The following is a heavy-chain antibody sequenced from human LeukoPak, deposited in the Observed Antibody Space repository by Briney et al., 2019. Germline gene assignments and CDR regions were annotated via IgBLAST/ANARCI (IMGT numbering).Heavy chain of an antibody. CDR3: AGGGSYYNVAPHY. V-gene: IGHV4-59*08. Sequence: SETLSLTCTVSGGSISSYYWSWIRQPPGKGLEWIGYIYYSGSTNYNPSLKRRVTISIDTSKNQFSLKLSSVTAADTAVYYCAGGGSYYNVAPHYWGQGTLVTVSS. J-gene: IGHJ4*02. CDR1: GGSISSYY. D-gene: IGHD3-10*01. CDR2: IYYSGST.